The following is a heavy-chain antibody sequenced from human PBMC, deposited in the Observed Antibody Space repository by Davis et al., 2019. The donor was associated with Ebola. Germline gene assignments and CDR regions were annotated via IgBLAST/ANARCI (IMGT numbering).Heavy chain of an antibody. CDR3: ARGRISGWRRLDY. V-gene: IGHV4-34*01. Sequence: MPSETLSLTCAVYGGSLSGYYWCWIRQSPGKGLEWIGEINHSGSTNYNPSLKSRVTISLDTSKNHFSLKLNSVTAADTAVYYCARGRISGWRRLDYWGQGTLVTVSS. CDR2: INHSGST. CDR1: GGSLSGYY. J-gene: IGHJ4*02. D-gene: IGHD6-19*01.